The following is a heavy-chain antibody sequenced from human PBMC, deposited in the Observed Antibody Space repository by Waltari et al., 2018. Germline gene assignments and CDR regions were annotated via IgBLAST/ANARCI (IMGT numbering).Heavy chain of an antibody. D-gene: IGHD6-19*01. J-gene: IGHJ4*02. V-gene: IGHV5-10-1*03. CDR2: IDPSDSYT. CDR1: GYSFTGYY. CDR3: ARHSSSPFDY. Sequence: EVQLVQSGAEVKKPGESLRISCKGSGYSFTGYYLSWVRQMPGKGLQWMGRIDPSDSYTNYSPSFQGHVTISADKSISTAYLQWSSLKASDTAMYYCARHSSSPFDYWGQGTLVTVSS.